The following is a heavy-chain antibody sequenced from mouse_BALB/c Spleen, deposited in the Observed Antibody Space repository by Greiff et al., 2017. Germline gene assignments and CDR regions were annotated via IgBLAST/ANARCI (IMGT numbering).Heavy chain of an antibody. CDR1: GFTFSSYA. CDR3: ASEEYYGSRGLAY. CDR2: ISSGGSYT. V-gene: IGHV5-9-1*01. Sequence: EVMLVESGGGLVKPGGSLKLSCAASGFTFSSYAMSWVRQTPEKRLEWVATISSGGSYTYYPDSVKGRFTISRDNAKNTLYLQMSSLRSEDTAMYDCASEEYYGSRGLAYWGQGTLVTVSA. D-gene: IGHD1-1*01. J-gene: IGHJ3*01.